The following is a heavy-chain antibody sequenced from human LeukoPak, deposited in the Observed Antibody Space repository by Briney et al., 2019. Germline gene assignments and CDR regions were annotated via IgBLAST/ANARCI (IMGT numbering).Heavy chain of an antibody. CDR3: ARFSVLLWHFQH. J-gene: IGHJ1*01. CDR2: IYFSGST. CDR1: GGSISSGDYY. D-gene: IGHD2-2*01. V-gene: IGHV4-30-4*08. Sequence: SETLSLTCTVSGGSISSGDYYWSWIRQPPGKGLEWIGYIYFSGSTYYNPSLKSRVTIPVDTSKSQFSLKLSSVTAADTAMYYCARFSVLLWHFQHWGQGTLVTVSS.